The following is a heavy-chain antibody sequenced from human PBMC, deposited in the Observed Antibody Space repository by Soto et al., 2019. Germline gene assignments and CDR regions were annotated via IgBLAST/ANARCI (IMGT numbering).Heavy chain of an antibody. D-gene: IGHD1-7*01. CDR1: GFTFSDYW. Sequence: GGSLRLACAASGFTFSDYWMNWVRQAPGKGLVWVSRIDSDGSSTSYADSVKGRFTISRDNAKNTLYLQMISLIAEDTAVYYCANSNWFDPWGQGSLVTVSS. CDR2: IDSDGSST. V-gene: IGHV3-74*01. CDR3: ANSNWFDP. J-gene: IGHJ5*02.